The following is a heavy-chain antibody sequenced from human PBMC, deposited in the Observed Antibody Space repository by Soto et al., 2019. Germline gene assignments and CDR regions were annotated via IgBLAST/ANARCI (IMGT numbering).Heavy chain of an antibody. J-gene: IGHJ4*02. V-gene: IGHV1-58*01. Sequence: SVKVSCKASGFTFTSSAVQRVRQARGQRLEWIGWIVVGSGNTNYAQKFQERVTITRDMSTSTAYMELSSLRSEDTAVYYCAATVLLWFGELLEGPSDYWGQGTLVTVSS. CDR2: IVVGSGNT. D-gene: IGHD3-10*01. CDR1: GFTFTSSA. CDR3: AATVLLWFGELLEGPSDY.